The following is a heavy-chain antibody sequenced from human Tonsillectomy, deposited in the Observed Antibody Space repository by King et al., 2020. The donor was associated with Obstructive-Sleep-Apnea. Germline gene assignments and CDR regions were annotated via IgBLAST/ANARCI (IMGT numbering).Heavy chain of an antibody. CDR3: ARVKARVDDILTGAAGRDAFDI. Sequence: EVQLVESGGGLVQPGGSLRLSCAASGFTFSSYWMSWVRQAPGKGLEWVANINQDGSEKYYVDSVKGRFTISRDNAKNSLYLQMNSLRAEDTAVYYCARVKARVDDILTGAAGRDAFDIWGQGTMVTVSS. J-gene: IGHJ3*02. D-gene: IGHD3-9*01. CDR2: INQDGSEK. CDR1: GFTFSSYW. V-gene: IGHV3-7*01.